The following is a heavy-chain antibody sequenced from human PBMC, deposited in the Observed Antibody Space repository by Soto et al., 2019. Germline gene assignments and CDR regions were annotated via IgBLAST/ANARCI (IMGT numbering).Heavy chain of an antibody. CDR2: TYHNGRT. D-gene: IGHD5-12*01. V-gene: IGHV4-31*03. CDR1: GGSISSGGYY. J-gene: IGHJ4*02. Sequence: PSETLSLTCTVSGGSISSGGYYWSWIRQHPGKGLEWIGYTYHNGRTDYNPSLKSRVTISVDTPQNQFSLKLSSVTAADTAVYYCARDASGYDYLDNWGQGTLVTVSS. CDR3: ARDASGYDYLDN.